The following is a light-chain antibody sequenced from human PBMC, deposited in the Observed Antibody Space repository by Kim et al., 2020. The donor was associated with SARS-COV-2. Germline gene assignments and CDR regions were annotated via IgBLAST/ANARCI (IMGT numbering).Light chain of an antibody. V-gene: IGLV3-27*01. J-gene: IGLJ2*01. CDR3: YSAADNIGI. CDR1: LLAKKY. CDR2: KDS. Sequence: SYELTQPSSVSVSPGQTARITCSGDLLAKKYARWFQQRPGQAPVLVIYKDSERPSGIPERFSGSSSGTTVTLTISGAQVDDEADYYCYSAADNIGIFGGGTQLTVL.